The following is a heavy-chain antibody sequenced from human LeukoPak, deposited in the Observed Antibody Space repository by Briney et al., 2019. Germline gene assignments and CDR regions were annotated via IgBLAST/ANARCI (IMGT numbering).Heavy chain of an antibody. V-gene: IGHV1-69*04. Sequence: SSVKVACQASGCTFSSYPIRELRQAPGQGLEWMGRIIPIFCIPNYAQKSQGRVTITADKSTSTAYMELSSLRSEDTTVYYCARERGELVYYFDYWGQGTLVTVSS. CDR3: ARERGELVYYFDY. J-gene: IGHJ4*02. CDR2: IIPIFCIP. D-gene: IGHD1-26*01. CDR1: GCTFSSYP.